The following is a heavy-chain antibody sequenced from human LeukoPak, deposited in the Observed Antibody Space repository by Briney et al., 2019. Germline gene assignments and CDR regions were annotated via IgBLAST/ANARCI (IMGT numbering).Heavy chain of an antibody. Sequence: PRASVKVSCKASGYTFTGYYMHWVRQAPGQGLEWMGWINPNSGGTNYAQKFQGRVTMTRDTSISTAYMELGRPRSDDTAVYYCARDRYYDFWSGYRMHNYYYYYGMDVWGQGTTVTVSS. V-gene: IGHV1-2*02. CDR2: INPNSGGT. CDR3: ARDRYYDFWSGYRMHNYYYYYGMDV. CDR1: GYTFTGYY. D-gene: IGHD3-3*01. J-gene: IGHJ6*02.